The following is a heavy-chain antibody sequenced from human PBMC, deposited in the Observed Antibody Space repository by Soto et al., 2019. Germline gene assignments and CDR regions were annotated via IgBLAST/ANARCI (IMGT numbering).Heavy chain of an antibody. J-gene: IGHJ6*03. CDR3: ARFLAAAGVYYYYYMDV. Sequence: AGGSLRVSCAASGLNFSAYGMHWVRQAPGTGLECVAVIWFDGSNKNYADSVKGRFTISRDNSKNTLYLQMNSLRAEDTAVYYCARFLAAAGVYYYYYMDVWGRGTTVTVSS. D-gene: IGHD6-13*01. CDR2: IWFDGSNK. V-gene: IGHV3-33*08. CDR1: GLNFSAYG.